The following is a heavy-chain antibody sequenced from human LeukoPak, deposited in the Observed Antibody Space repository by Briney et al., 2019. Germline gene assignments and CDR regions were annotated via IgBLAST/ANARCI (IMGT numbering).Heavy chain of an antibody. D-gene: IGHD5-18*01. CDR1: GFTFSSYS. Sequence: GGSLRLSCAASGFTFSSYSMSWVRQAPGKGLEWASSISSSSTYIYYADSVKGRFTISRHNAKNSLYLQMNSLRAEDTAVYYCVRDAMVGTSDYWGQGTLVTVSS. CDR2: ISSSSTYI. CDR3: VRDAMVGTSDY. V-gene: IGHV3-21*06. J-gene: IGHJ4*02.